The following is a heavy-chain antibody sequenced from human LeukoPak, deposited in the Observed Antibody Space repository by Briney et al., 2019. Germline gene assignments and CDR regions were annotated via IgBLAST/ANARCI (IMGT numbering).Heavy chain of an antibody. D-gene: IGHD3-10*01. CDR2: VKSQTSGGTT. CDR1: GFTFNNAW. J-gene: IGHJ4*02. CDR3: TTDRRFGEFYFDY. V-gene: IGHV3-15*01. Sequence: GGSLRLSCVASGFTFNNAWMSWVRQAPGKWLDWDGRVKSQTSGGTTDYAAPVKGRFTISRDDSKNTLYLQMNSLKTEDTAVYYCTTDRRFGEFYFDYWGEGTLVSVSS.